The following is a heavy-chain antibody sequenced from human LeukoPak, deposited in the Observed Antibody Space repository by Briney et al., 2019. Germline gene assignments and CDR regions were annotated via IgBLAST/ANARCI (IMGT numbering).Heavy chain of an antibody. J-gene: IGHJ6*03. V-gene: IGHV3-21*01. CDR2: ISTSGSYI. CDR3: AKTTDNYYYYYMDV. CDR1: GFTFSSYS. D-gene: IGHD4-17*01. Sequence: PGGSLRLSCAASGFTFSSYSMNWVRQAPGKGLEWVSSISTSGSYIYYADSVRGRFTVSRDNAKNSLYLQMNSLRAEDTAVYFCAKTTDNYYYYYMDVWGKGTTVTVSS.